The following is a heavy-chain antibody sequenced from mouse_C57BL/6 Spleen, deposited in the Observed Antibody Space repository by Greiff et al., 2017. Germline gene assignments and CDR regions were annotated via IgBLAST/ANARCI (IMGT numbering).Heavy chain of an antibody. CDR3: ARDRTAQAYFDY. CDR2: INPSNGGT. V-gene: IGHV1-53*01. D-gene: IGHD3-2*02. J-gene: IGHJ2*01. Sequence: VQLQQPGTELVKPGASVKLSCKASGYTFTSYWMHWVKQRPGQGLEWIGNINPSNGGTNYNEKFKSKATVTVDKSSSTAYMQLSSLTSEDSAVCYCARDRTAQAYFDYWGQGTTLTVSS. CDR1: GYTFTSYW.